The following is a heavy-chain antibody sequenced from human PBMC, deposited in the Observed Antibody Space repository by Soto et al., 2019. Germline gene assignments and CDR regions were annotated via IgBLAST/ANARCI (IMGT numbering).Heavy chain of an antibody. V-gene: IGHV3-9*01. CDR1: GFTFDDYA. CDR3: AKDTSSSWPDAFDI. D-gene: IGHD6-13*01. J-gene: IGHJ3*02. Sequence: SLRLSCAASGFTFDDYAMHWVRQAPGKGLEWVSGISWNSGSIGYADSVKGRFTISRDNAKNSLYLQMNSLRAEDTALYYCAKDTSSSWPDAFDIWGQGTMVTVSS. CDR2: ISWNSGSI.